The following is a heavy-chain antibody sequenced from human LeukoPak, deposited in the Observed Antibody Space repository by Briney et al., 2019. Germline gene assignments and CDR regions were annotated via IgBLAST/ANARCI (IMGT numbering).Heavy chain of an antibody. J-gene: IGHJ6*02. D-gene: IGHD3-3*02. Sequence: GASLRLSCAASGFTFGSYWMHWVRQAPGKGLVWVSRSNSDGSRISYADSVKGRFTISRDNAKNTLYLQMNSLRVEDTAVYFCARGGALAGHGMDVGGQGTTVTVSS. V-gene: IGHV3-74*01. CDR1: GFTFGSYW. CDR2: SNSDGSRI. CDR3: ARGGALAGHGMDV.